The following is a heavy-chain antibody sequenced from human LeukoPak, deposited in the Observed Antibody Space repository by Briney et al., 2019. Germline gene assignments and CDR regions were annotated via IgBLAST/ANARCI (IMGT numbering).Heavy chain of an antibody. J-gene: IGHJ5*02. V-gene: IGHV4-38-2*02. CDR1: GFSISHGYY. CDR3: ARVVCSGGRCYPVYNWFDP. CDR2: IYHSGST. Sequence: SETLSLTCTVSGFSISHGYYWGWVRQSPGKGLEWIGSIYHSGSTDYNPSLKSRVTMSVDTSKSQFSLELSSVTAADTAVYYCARVVCSGGRCYPVYNWFDPWGQGTLVTVSS. D-gene: IGHD2-15*01.